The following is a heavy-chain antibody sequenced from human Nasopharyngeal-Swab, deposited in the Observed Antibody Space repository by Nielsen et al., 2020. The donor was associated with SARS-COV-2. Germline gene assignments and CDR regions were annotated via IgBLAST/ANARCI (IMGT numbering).Heavy chain of an antibody. J-gene: IGHJ4*02. CDR1: GYTFPSYV. V-gene: IGHV1-18*01. D-gene: IGHD3-3*01. Sequence: ASVNVSCKASGYTFPSYVISWVRQAPGQGLEWMGWIRAYNGNTNYAQKLQGRVTMTTDTSTSTAYMELRSLRSDDTAVYYCARDLPRITIFGVVDYWGQGTLVTVSS. CDR3: ARDLPRITIFGVVDY. CDR2: IRAYNGNT.